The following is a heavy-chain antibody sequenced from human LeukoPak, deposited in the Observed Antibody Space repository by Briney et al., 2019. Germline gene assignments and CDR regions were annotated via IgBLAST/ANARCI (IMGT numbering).Heavy chain of an antibody. CDR2: VYPGDSDT. CDR3: ARLRGADTNDY. Sequence: GESLKISCKGSGYSFTSYGIGWVRQMPAKGLEWMGIVYPGDSDTRYSPSCEGQVTISADKSITTAYLQWSSLKASDTAMYYCARLRGADTNDYWGQGTLVTVSS. D-gene: IGHD6-19*01. J-gene: IGHJ4*02. V-gene: IGHV5-51*01. CDR1: GYSFTSYG.